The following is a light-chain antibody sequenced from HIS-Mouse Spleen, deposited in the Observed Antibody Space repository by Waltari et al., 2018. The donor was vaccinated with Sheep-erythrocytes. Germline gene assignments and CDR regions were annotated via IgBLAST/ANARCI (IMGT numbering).Light chain of an antibody. Sequence: QSALTQPASVSGSPGLSITISCTGPSSAVGSYNLVSWYQQHPGKAPKLMIYEGSKRPSGVCNRFSGSKSGNTASLTISGLQAEDEADYYCCSYAGSSTPWVFGGGTKLTVL. CDR2: EGS. CDR3: CSYAGSSTPWV. V-gene: IGLV2-23*01. CDR1: SSAVGSYNL. J-gene: IGLJ3*02.